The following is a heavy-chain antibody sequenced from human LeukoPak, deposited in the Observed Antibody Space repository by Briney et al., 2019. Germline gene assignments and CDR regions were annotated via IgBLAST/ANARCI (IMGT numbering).Heavy chain of an antibody. D-gene: IGHD2-15*01. CDR1: GYSFTSYW. V-gene: IGHV5-51*01. CDR3: ARADCSGGSCYDGWNVYFDY. CDR2: IYPGDSDT. J-gene: IGHJ4*02. Sequence: PGESLKISCKGSGYSFTSYWIGWVRQMPGKGLEWMGIIYPGDSDTRYSPSFQGQVTISADKSISTAYLQWSSLKASDTAMYYCARADCSGGSCYDGWNVYFDYWGQGTLVTVSS.